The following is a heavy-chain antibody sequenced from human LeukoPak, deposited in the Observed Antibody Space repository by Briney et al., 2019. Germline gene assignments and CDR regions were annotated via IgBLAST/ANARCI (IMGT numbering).Heavy chain of an antibody. CDR3: VRSRTMVRGVQFDP. Sequence: SETLSLTCTVSGYSISSGYYWGWIRQPPGKGLEWIGSIYHSGSTYYNPSLKSRVTISVDTSKNQFSLKLSSVTAADTAVYYCVRSRTMVRGVQFDPWGQGTLVTVSS. CDR1: GYSISSGYY. V-gene: IGHV4-38-2*02. D-gene: IGHD3-10*01. J-gene: IGHJ5*02. CDR2: IYHSGST.